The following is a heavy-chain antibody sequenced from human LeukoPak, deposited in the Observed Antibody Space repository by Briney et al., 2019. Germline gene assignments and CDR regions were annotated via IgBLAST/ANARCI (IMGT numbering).Heavy chain of an antibody. Sequence: SVKVSCKASGGTFSCYAISWVRQAPGQGLEWMGGIIPIFGTANYAQKFQGRVTITTDESTSTAYMELSSLRSEDTAVYYCARHVVVTAIRSHEGYFQHWGQGTLVTVSS. J-gene: IGHJ1*01. V-gene: IGHV1-69*05. CDR2: IIPIFGTA. CDR3: ARHVVVTAIRSHEGYFQH. D-gene: IGHD2-21*02. CDR1: GGTFSCYA.